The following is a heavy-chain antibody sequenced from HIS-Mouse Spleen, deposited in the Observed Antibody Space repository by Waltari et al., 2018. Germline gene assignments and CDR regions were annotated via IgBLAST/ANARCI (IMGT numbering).Heavy chain of an antibody. CDR2: INHSGST. CDR3: ARGLAAAGTIYYYGMDV. D-gene: IGHD6-13*01. J-gene: IGHJ6*02. CDR1: GGSFSGYY. V-gene: IGHV4-34*01. Sequence: QVQLQQWGAGLLKPSETLSLTCAVYGGSFSGYYWSCIRQPPGKGLEWIGEINHSGSTNYNPSLKSRVTISVDTSKNQFSLKLSSVTAADTAVYYCARGLAAAGTIYYYGMDVWGQGTTVTVSS.